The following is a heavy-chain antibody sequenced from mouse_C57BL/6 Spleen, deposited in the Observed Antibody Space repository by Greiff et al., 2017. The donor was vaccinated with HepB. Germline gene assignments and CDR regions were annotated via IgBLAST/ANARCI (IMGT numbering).Heavy chain of an antibody. CDR2: IWSGGST. CDR3: ARKSHGNPFAY. CDR1: GFSLTSYG. Sequence: VMLVESGPGLVQPSQSLSITCTVSGFSLTSYGVHWVRQSPGKGLEWLGVIWSGGSTDYNAAFISRLSISKDNSKSQVFFKMNSLQADETAIYYCARKSHGNPFAYWGQGTLVTVSA. V-gene: IGHV2-2*01. J-gene: IGHJ3*01. D-gene: IGHD2-1*01.